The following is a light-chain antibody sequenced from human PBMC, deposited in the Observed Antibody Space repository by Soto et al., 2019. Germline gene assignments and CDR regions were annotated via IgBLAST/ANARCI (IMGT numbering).Light chain of an antibody. V-gene: IGKV1-39*01. Sequence: DIQMTQSPTSLSASVGDRVTITCRASQSISGYLNWYQQKPGKAPNLLIYAASSLQSGVPSRFSGSGSGTDFTLTINSLHPEDFATYYCQQSYSTPITFGQGTRLEIK. CDR3: QQSYSTPIT. CDR2: AAS. J-gene: IGKJ5*01. CDR1: QSISGY.